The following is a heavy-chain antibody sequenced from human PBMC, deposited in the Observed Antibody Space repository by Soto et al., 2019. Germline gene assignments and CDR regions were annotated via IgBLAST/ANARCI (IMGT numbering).Heavy chain of an antibody. CDR1: GFTFSSYG. CDR2: ISYDGSNK. Sequence: GGSLRLSCAASGFTFSSYGMHWVRQAPGKGLEWVAVISYDGSNKYYADSVQGRFTISRDNSKNTLYLQMNSLRAEDTAVYYCAKDGVVVVAARGGYYYYYMDVWGKGTTVTVSS. V-gene: IGHV3-30*18. D-gene: IGHD2-15*01. J-gene: IGHJ6*03. CDR3: AKDGVVVVAARGGYYYYYMDV.